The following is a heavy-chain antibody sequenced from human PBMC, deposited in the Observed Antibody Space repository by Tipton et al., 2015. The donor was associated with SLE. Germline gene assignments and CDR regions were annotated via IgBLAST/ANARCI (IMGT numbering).Heavy chain of an antibody. CDR1: GGSFSGYY. J-gene: IGHJ4*02. CDR2: INHSGST. CDR3: ARQRIFDY. Sequence: TLSLTCAAYGGSFSGYYWSWIRQPPGKGLEWIGEINHSGSTNYNPSLKSRVTISVDTSKNQFSLKLSSVTAADTAVYYCARQRIFDYWGQGTLVTVSS. D-gene: IGHD6-25*01. V-gene: IGHV4-34*01.